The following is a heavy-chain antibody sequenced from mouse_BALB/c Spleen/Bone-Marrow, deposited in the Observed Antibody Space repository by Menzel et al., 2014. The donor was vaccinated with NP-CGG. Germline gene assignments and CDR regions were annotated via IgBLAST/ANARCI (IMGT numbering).Heavy chain of an antibody. J-gene: IGHJ2*01. CDR1: GFTFSSFG. V-gene: IGHV5-17*02. Sequence: EVKLVESGGGLVQPGGFRKLSCAASGFTFSSFGMHWVRQAPEKGLEWIAYISSDSGAIFYADTVKGRFTISRDNPKDTLFLQMTSLRSEDTAIYFCTRGGNWEDFDYWGQGTTLIVSS. CDR3: TRGGNWEDFDY. D-gene: IGHD4-1*01. CDR2: ISSDSGAI.